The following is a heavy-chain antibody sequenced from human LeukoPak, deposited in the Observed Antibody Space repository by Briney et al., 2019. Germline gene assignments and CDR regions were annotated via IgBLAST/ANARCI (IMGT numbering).Heavy chain of an antibody. CDR2: IRYDGSNK. CDR1: GFTFSSYG. Sequence: SGGSLGLSCAASGFTFSSYGMHWVRQAPGKGLEWVAFIRYDGSNKYYADSVKGRFTISRDNSKNTLYLQMNSLRAEDTAMYYCARNGREARHSQHWGQGTLVTVSS. J-gene: IGHJ1*01. D-gene: IGHD6-6*01. CDR3: ARNGREARHSQH. V-gene: IGHV3-30*02.